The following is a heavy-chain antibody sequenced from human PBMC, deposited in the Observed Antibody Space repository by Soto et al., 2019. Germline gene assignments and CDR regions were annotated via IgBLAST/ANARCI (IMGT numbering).Heavy chain of an antibody. CDR2: ISAGGDST. CDR3: ARRV. Sequence: EVKVLESGGGLVQPGGYLRLSCATSGFTFSLYPMNWVRQAPGKGLEWVSGISAGGDSTYYADSVKGRFTIFRDNSKTSVYLQMNSLRVEDTAVYYCARRVWGQGTLVTVSS. V-gene: IGHV3-23*01. J-gene: IGHJ4*02. CDR1: GFTFSLYP.